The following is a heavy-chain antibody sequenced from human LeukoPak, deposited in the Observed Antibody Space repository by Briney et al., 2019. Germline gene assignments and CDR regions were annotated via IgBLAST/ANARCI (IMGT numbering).Heavy chain of an antibody. Sequence: PGGSLRLSCEASGFIFSTYAMSWVRQAPGRGPEWVSSINDVDTPFYADSVQGRFTISRDNAKNSLYLQMNSLRAEDTAVYYCARARRGWYDDYWGQGTLVTVSS. J-gene: IGHJ4*02. CDR2: INDVDTP. CDR3: ARARRGWYDDY. CDR1: GFIFSTYA. D-gene: IGHD6-19*01. V-gene: IGHV3-23*01.